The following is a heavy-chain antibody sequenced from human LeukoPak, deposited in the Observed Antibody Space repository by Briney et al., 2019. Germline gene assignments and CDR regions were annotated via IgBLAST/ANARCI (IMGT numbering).Heavy chain of an antibody. J-gene: IGHJ4*02. D-gene: IGHD2-2*01. CDR3: ARGGSMVY. CDR1: GGTFSSYA. Sequence: SVKVSCKASGGTFSSYAISWVRQAPGQGLEWMGGIIPIFGTASYAQKFQGRVTMTRDTSTSTVYMELSSLRSEDTAVYYCARGGSMVYWGQGTLVTVSS. CDR2: IIPIFGTA. V-gene: IGHV1-69*05.